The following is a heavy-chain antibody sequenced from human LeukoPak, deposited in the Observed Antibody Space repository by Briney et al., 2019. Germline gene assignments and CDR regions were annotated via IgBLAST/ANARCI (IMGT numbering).Heavy chain of an antibody. V-gene: IGHV5-51*01. D-gene: IGHD3-22*01. CDR2: IYPGDSDT. Sequence: GESLKISCKGSGYSFTTYWIGWVRQMPGRGLEWMGIIYPGDSDTRYSPSFQGQVTISADKSISTAYLQWSSLKASDTAMYYYARQFRDSSGYYSYYFDYWGQGTLVTVSS. CDR1: GYSFTTYW. J-gene: IGHJ4*02. CDR3: ARQFRDSSGYYSYYFDY.